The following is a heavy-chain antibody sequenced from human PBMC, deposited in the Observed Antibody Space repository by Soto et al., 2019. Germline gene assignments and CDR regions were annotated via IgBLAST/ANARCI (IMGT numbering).Heavy chain of an antibody. Sequence: LRLSCAASGFICSSYDMSWVRQAPGKGLEWVSTILVDGRTFYVDSVKGRFTISRDSSQNTVYLQMNSLTAGDTALYYCAMATATGGGAFDICGQGTMVTVSS. J-gene: IGHJ3*02. V-gene: IGHV3-23*01. D-gene: IGHD2-8*02. CDR3: AMATATGGGAFDI. CDR2: ILVDGRT. CDR1: GFICSSYD.